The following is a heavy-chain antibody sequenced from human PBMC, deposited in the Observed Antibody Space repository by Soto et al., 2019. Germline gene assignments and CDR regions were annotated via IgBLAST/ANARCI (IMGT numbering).Heavy chain of an antibody. CDR2: ISLYSDGT. D-gene: IGHD2-2*01. J-gene: IGHJ5*02. V-gene: IGHV1-18*01. Sequence: ASVKVSCKTSGYTFSNYGITRVRQAPGQPLEWLGWISLYSDGTNYAQKFQGRVSMTTDTSTTTAYMELRSLRSDDTAVYYCARVVPGAEAWFGPWGQGTLVTVSS. CDR3: ARVVPGAEAWFGP. CDR1: GYTFSNYG.